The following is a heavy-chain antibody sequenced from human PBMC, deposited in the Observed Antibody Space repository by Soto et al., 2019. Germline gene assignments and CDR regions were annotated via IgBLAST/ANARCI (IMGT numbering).Heavy chain of an antibody. J-gene: IGHJ4*02. CDR3: ARRDTSGFLRYFDN. Sequence: ASVKVSCKASGGTLSSFINYPINWVRQAPGQGLEWMGGIVPNVGTVNYAQKFQGRVTITADKSTGTACMEVSSLRSEDTALYYCARRDTSGFLRYFDNWGQGTLVTVSS. D-gene: IGHD3-3*01. V-gene: IGHV1-69*06. CDR1: GGTLSSFINYP. CDR2: IVPNVGTV.